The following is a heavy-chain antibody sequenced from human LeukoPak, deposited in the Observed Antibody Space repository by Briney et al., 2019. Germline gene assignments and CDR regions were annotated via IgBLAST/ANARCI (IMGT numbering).Heavy chain of an antibody. CDR3: ARDPYCSSTSCYAENAFDI. J-gene: IGHJ3*02. V-gene: IGHV4-4*02. Sequence: PSGTLSLTCAVSGGSISSSNWWSWVRQPPGKGLEWSGEIYHSGSTNYNPSLKSRVTISVDKSKNQFSLKLSSVTAADTAVYYCARDPYCSSTSCYAENAFDIWGQGTVVTVSS. D-gene: IGHD2-2*01. CDR2: IYHSGST. CDR1: GGSISSSNW.